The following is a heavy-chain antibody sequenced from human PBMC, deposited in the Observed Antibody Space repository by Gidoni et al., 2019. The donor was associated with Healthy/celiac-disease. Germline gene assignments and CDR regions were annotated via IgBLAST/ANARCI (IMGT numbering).Heavy chain of an antibody. V-gene: IGHV3-21*01. J-gene: IGHJ5*02. D-gene: IGHD6-13*01. CDR1: GFTFSSCS. Sequence: EVQLVESGGGLVKPGGSLRLSCAASGFTFSSCSMNWVRQAPGKGLEWVSSISSSSSYIYYADSVKGRFTISRDNAKNSLYLQMNSLRAEDTAVYYCARGPPIAAAGPGNWFDPWGQGTLVTVSS. CDR3: ARGPPIAAAGPGNWFDP. CDR2: ISSSSSYI.